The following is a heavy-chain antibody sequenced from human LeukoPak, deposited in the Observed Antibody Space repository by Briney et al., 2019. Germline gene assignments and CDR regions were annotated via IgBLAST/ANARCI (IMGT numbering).Heavy chain of an antibody. V-gene: IGHV3-53*01. CDR1: GFTFSGSW. J-gene: IGHJ4*02. Sequence: GGSLRLSCAASGFTFSGSWMSWVRQAPGKGLEWVSFIYSGGSTHYSDSVKGRFTISRDNSKNTLYLQMNSLRAEDTAVYYCARDFDYYDDSGYQTYYFDYWGQGTLVTVSS. D-gene: IGHD3-22*01. CDR3: ARDFDYYDDSGYQTYYFDY. CDR2: IYSGGST.